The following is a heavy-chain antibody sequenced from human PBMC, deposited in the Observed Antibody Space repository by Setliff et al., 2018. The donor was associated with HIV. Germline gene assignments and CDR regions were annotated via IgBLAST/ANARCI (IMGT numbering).Heavy chain of an antibody. CDR3: ARHRASSSGFPLDF. Sequence: SETLSLTCSVYGDSIGSNTFYWGWLRQPPGKEPEWIGSINHSGNTYYYPSLKSRVSMSVDTSKNQFSLRLSSVTATDTAVYYCARHRASSSGFPLDFWGQGILVTVSS. CDR1: GDSIGSNTFY. D-gene: IGHD6-6*01. J-gene: IGHJ4*02. CDR2: INHSGNT. V-gene: IGHV4-39*01.